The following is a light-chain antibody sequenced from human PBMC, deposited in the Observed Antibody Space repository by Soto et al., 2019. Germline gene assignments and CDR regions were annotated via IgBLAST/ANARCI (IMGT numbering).Light chain of an antibody. V-gene: IGKV1-12*01. Sequence: DIQMTQSPSSVSASGGDRVTITCRASQAIISWLAWYQQKPGKAPKLLIYAASTLQSGVPSRFSGSGSGTEFTLTISSLQPEDFATYYCQQANSFPYTFGQGTKLEIK. CDR2: AAS. J-gene: IGKJ2*01. CDR3: QQANSFPYT. CDR1: QAIISW.